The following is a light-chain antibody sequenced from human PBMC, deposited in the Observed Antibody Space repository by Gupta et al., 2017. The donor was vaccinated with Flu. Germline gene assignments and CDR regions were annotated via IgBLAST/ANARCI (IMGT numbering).Light chain of an antibody. CDR1: QSISSW. CDR2: KAS. V-gene: IGKV1-5*03. J-gene: IGKJ2*03. Sequence: ITCRASQSISSWLAWYQQKPGKAPKLLIYKASSLESGVPSRFSGSGSGTEFTLTISSLQPDDFATYYCQQYNSYWYSFGQGTKLEIK. CDR3: QQYNSYWYS.